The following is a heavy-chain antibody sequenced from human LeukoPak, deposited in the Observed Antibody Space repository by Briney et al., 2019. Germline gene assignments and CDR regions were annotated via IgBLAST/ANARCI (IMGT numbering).Heavy chain of an antibody. Sequence: GESLKISCKGSGYSFTSYWTGWVRQMPRKGLEWMGIIYPGDSDTRYSPSFQGQVTISADKSISTAYLQWSSLKASDTAMYYCATFYSSSSVWSDYWGQGTLVTVSS. J-gene: IGHJ4*02. V-gene: IGHV5-51*01. CDR1: GYSFTSYW. D-gene: IGHD6-6*01. CDR3: ATFYSSSSVWSDY. CDR2: IYPGDSDT.